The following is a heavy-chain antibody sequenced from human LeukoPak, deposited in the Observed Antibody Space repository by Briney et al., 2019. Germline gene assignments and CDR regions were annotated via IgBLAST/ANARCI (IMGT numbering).Heavy chain of an antibody. CDR1: GFTFSSYS. CDR2: ISSSSSNI. V-gene: IGHV3-21*01. Sequence: GGSLRLSCAASGFTFSSYSMNWVRQAPGKGLEWVSSISSSSSNIYYADSVKGRSTISRDNAKNSLYLQMNSLRAEDTAVYYCASARSQDWFDPWGQGTLVTVSS. J-gene: IGHJ5*02. CDR3: ASARSQDWFDP.